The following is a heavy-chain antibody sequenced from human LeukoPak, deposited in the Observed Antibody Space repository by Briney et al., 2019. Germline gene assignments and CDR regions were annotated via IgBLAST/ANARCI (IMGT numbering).Heavy chain of an antibody. CDR3: ARVSVCSTSSCYSVFDY. CDR2: ISTDGSRA. V-gene: IGHV3-74*01. J-gene: IGHJ4*02. D-gene: IGHD2-2*01. Sequence: GGSLRLSCAASGFTFSTYWMHWVRQAPGKGLVWVSRISTDGSRASYADSVKGRFTISRDNAKNTLHLQMNRLRDEDTAVYYCARVSVCSTSSCYSVFDYLGQGTLVTVSS. CDR1: GFTFSTYW.